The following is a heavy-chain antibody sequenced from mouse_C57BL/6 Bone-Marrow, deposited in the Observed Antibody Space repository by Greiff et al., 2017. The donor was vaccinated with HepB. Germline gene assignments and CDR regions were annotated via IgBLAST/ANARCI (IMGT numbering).Heavy chain of an antibody. CDR2: ISNLAYSI. D-gene: IGHD1-1*01. CDR1: GFTFSDYG. J-gene: IGHJ1*03. CDR3: ARRPYYYGTYWYFDV. V-gene: IGHV5-15*01. Sequence: EVQGVESGGGLVQPGGSLKLSCAASGFTFSDYGMAWVRQAPRKGPEWVAFISNLAYSIYYADTVTGRFTISRENAKNTLYLEMSSLRSEDTAMYYCARRPYYYGTYWYFDVWGTGTTVTVSS.